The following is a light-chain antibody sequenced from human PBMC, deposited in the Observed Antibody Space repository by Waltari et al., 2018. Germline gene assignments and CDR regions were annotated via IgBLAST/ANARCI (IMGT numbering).Light chain of an antibody. V-gene: IGLV2-14*01. Sequence: QSALTQPASVSGSPGQSITISCTGTSSDVGGYNYVSWYQQYPGKAPKLMIFDVNSRPSGVSNRSSGSKSGNTASLTISGLQAEDEANYYCSSYTVSSSLVIFGGGTKLTVL. J-gene: IGLJ2*01. CDR1: SSDVGGYNY. CDR2: DVN. CDR3: SSYTVSSSLVI.